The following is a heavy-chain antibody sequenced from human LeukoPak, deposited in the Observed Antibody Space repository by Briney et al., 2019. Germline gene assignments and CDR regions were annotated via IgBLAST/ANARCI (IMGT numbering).Heavy chain of an antibody. CDR2: INHSGST. Sequence: SETLSLTCAVYGGSFSGYYWSWIRQPPGKGLEWIGEINHSGSTNYNLSLKSRVTISVDTSKNQFSLKLSSVTAADTAVYYCARGVYDYVWGSYRPHFDYWGQGTLVTVSS. V-gene: IGHV4-34*01. J-gene: IGHJ4*02. D-gene: IGHD3-16*02. CDR1: GGSFSGYY. CDR3: ARGVYDYVWGSYRPHFDY.